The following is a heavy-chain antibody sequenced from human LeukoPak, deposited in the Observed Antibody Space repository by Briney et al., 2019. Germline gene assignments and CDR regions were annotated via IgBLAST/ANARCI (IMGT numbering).Heavy chain of an antibody. J-gene: IGHJ6*03. CDR1: GFTFNSHG. Sequence: GGSLRLSCAASGFTFNSHGMSWVRQAPGKGLEWVSTISGSGDNTYYADSVKGRFTISRDNSKNTLYLQMNSLRAEDTAVYYCAKRGVVPAAMRYYYYYYMDVWGKGTTVTISS. CDR2: ISGSGDNT. CDR3: AKRGVVPAAMRYYYYYYMDV. D-gene: IGHD2-2*01. V-gene: IGHV3-23*01.